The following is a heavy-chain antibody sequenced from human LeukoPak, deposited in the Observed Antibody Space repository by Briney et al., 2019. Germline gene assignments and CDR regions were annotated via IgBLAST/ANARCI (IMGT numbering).Heavy chain of an antibody. D-gene: IGHD2-2*01. J-gene: IGHJ3*02. CDR2: ISYDGSNK. Sequence: GGSLRLSCAASGFTFSSYAMHWVRQAPGKGLEWVAVISYDGSNKYYADSVKGRFTISRDNSKNTLYLQMNSLRAEDTAVYYCARQGWHVVVAVYAFDIWGQGTMVTVSS. CDR1: GFTFSSYA. CDR3: ARQGWHVVVAVYAFDI. V-gene: IGHV3-30-3*01.